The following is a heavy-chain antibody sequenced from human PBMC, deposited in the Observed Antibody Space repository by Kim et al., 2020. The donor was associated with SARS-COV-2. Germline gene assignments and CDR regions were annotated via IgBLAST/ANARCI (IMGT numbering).Heavy chain of an antibody. D-gene: IGHD3-10*01. CDR1: GYSFTSYW. Sequence: GESLKISCKGSGYSFTSYWIGWVRQMPGKGLEWMGIIYPGDSDTRYSPSFQGQVTISADKSISTAYLQWSSLKASDTAMYYCARQTSHYYGSGSTFDYWGQGTLVTVSS. CDR2: IYPGDSDT. CDR3: ARQTSHYYGSGSTFDY. J-gene: IGHJ4*02. V-gene: IGHV5-51*01.